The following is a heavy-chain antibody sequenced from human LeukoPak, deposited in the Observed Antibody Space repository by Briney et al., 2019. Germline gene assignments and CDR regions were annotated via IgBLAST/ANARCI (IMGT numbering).Heavy chain of an antibody. V-gene: IGHV3-7*04. CDR3: TRVGYIDEGIDY. CDR1: GFTFNNAW. CDR2: IKQDGSKK. J-gene: IGHJ4*02. D-gene: IGHD5-24*01. Sequence: GGSLRLSCAASGFTFNNAWMTWVRQAPGKGLEWVANIKQDGSKKSYVDSVKGRFTISRDNAKNSLYLQMNSLRAEDTAIYYCTRVGYIDEGIDYWGQGTLVTVSS.